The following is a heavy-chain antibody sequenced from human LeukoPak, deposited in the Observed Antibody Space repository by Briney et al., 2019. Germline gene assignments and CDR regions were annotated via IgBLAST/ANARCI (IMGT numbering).Heavy chain of an antibody. CDR2: ISGTGSTT. J-gene: IGHJ6*02. D-gene: IGHD2-2*01. CDR3: AKKLGYCSSTSCYFFRHYYYGMDV. Sequence: GGSLRRSCAASGFTFSSYAMSWVRQAPGKGLEWVSAISGTGSTTFYADSVKGRFTISRDNSKNTLYLQMNSLRAEDTAVYDCAKKLGYCSSTSCYFFRHYYYGMDVWGQGTTVTVSS. V-gene: IGHV3-23*01. CDR1: GFTFSSYA.